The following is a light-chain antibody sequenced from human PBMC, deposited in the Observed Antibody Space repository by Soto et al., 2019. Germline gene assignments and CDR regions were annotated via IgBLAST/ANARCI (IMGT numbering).Light chain of an antibody. Sequence: EIVLTQSPATLSLSPGERATLSCRASQSVSSYLAWYQQKPGQAPRLLIYDASNRATGIPARFSGSGSGTDFTLTISSLEPEDFAVYDCQQRSNWGYTFGQGTKLEIK. CDR1: QSVSSY. J-gene: IGKJ2*01. V-gene: IGKV3-11*01. CDR3: QQRSNWGYT. CDR2: DAS.